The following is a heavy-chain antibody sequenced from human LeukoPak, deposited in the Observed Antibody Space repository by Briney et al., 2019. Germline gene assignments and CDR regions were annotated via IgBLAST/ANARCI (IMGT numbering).Heavy chain of an antibody. CDR3: AKAYTSGSYYIDDAFDI. Sequence: PGGSLRLSCAASGFTFSSYGMSWVRQSPGKGLEWVSAISGTGGSTHYADSVKGRCTISRDNSKNTLFLQVNSLRAEDTAVYYCAKAYTSGSYYIDDAFDIWGQGTMVTVSS. V-gene: IGHV3-23*01. CDR1: GFTFSSYG. J-gene: IGHJ3*02. CDR2: ISGTGGST. D-gene: IGHD3-10*01.